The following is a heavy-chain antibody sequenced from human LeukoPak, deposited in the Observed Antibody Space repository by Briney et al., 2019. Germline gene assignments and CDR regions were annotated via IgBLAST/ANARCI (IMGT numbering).Heavy chain of an antibody. CDR3: ARGGPDPGIAAAGTTFDY. V-gene: IGHV4-4*07. Sequence: SETLSPTCTVSGGSISSYYWSWIRQPAGKGLEWIGRIYTSGSTNYNPSLKSRVTMSVDTSKNQFSLKLSSVTAADTAVYYCARGGPDPGIAAAGTTFDYWGQGTLVTVSS. CDR1: GGSISSYY. CDR2: IYTSGST. D-gene: IGHD6-13*01. J-gene: IGHJ4*02.